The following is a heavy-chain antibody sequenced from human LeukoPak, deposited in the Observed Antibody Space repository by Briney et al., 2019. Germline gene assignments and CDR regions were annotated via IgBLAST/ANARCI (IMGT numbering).Heavy chain of an antibody. CDR3: ARERSRGSYYVEGNWFDP. CDR2: INPNSGGT. V-gene: IGHV1-2*02. CDR1: GYTFTGYY. Sequence: ASVKVSRKASGYTFTGYYMHWVRQAPGQGLEWMGWINPNSGGTNYAQKFQGRVTMTRDTSISTANMELSRLRSDDTAVYYCARERSRGSYYVEGNWFDPWGQGTLVTVSS. J-gene: IGHJ5*02. D-gene: IGHD1-26*01.